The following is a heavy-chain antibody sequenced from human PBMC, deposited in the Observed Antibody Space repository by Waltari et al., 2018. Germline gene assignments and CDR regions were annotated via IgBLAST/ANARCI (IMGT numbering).Heavy chain of an antibody. Sequence: VHLMESGGGLVQPGGSLRLSCAASGFTVSSNFMSWVRQAPGKGLEWVSVIYSGGSRYFADSVKGRFTISRDNSKNMLYLQMDSLRAEDTAVYYWAREKGPYHYYAMDVWGQGTTVTVSS. CDR2: IYSGGSR. J-gene: IGHJ6*02. D-gene: IGHD3-16*01. CDR3: AREKGPYHYYAMDV. CDR1: GFTVSSNF. V-gene: IGHV3-66*02.